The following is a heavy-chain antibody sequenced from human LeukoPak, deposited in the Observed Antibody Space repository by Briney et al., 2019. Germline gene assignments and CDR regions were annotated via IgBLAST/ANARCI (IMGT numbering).Heavy chain of an antibody. V-gene: IGHV3-74*01. CDR3: ARERCGTNLCMDV. CDR2: INNDGSST. D-gene: IGHD1-26*01. CDR1: EFTFFSYW. J-gene: IGHJ6*02. Sequence: GGSLRLSCEVSEFTFFSYWMHLVHQGPGKGLVWVSRINNDGSSTSYADSVKGRFTISRDNAKNTLYLQMNSLRAEDTGVYYCARERCGTNLCMDVWGQGTTVTVSS.